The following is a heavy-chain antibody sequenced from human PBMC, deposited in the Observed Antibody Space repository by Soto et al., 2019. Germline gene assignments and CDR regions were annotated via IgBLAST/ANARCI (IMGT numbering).Heavy chain of an antibody. Sequence: GGSLRISFAASGFTVSSYAMHWVRQAPGKGLEWVAVISYDGSNKYYADSVKGRFTISRDNSKNTLYLQMNSLRAEDTAVYYCASLSWELSPPFDYWGQGTLVTVSS. CDR3: ASLSWELSPPFDY. D-gene: IGHD3-16*02. J-gene: IGHJ4*02. V-gene: IGHV3-30-3*01. CDR2: ISYDGSNK. CDR1: GFTVSSYA.